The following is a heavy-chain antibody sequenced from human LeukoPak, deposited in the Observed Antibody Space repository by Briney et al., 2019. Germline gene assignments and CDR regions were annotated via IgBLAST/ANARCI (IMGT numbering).Heavy chain of an antibody. V-gene: IGHV3-9*01. J-gene: IGHJ4*02. CDR1: GFTFDDYA. D-gene: IGHD3-10*01. CDR3: ARDKSYFGSGNYHYFDS. Sequence: PGRSLRLSCAASGFTFDDYAMHWVRQAPGKGLEWVAGISWRSGSIVYADSVKGRFTISRDNAKDSLYLQMNSLRPEDTALYYCARDKSYFGSGNYHYFDSWGQGALVIVSS. CDR2: ISWRSGSI.